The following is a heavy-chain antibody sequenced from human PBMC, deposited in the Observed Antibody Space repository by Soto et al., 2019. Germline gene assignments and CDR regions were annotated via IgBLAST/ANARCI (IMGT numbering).Heavy chain of an antibody. J-gene: IGHJ6*02. D-gene: IGHD5-12*01. V-gene: IGHV1-2*04. CDR1: GYTFTGYY. Sequence: ASVKVSCKASGYTFTGYYMHWVRQAPGQGLEWMGWINPNSGGTNYAQKFQGWVTMTRDTSISTAYKELSRLRSDDTAVYYCARWGIVATIGGYYYGMDVWGQGTTVTVSS. CDR3: ARWGIVATIGGYYYGMDV. CDR2: INPNSGGT.